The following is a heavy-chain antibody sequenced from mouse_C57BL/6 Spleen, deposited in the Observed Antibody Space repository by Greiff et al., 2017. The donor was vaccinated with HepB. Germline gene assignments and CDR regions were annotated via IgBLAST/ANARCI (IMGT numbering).Heavy chain of an antibody. CDR1: GFTFSDYY. CDR2: INYDGSST. Sequence: DVKLVESEGGLVQPGSSMKLSCTASGFTFSDYYMAWVRQVPEKGLEWVANINYDGSSTNYLDSLKSRFIISRDNAKNILYLQMSSLKSEDTATYYCAREEVYYGSSYGYFYVWGTGTTVTASS. J-gene: IGHJ1*03. V-gene: IGHV5-16*01. CDR3: AREEVYYGSSYGYFYV. D-gene: IGHD1-1*01.